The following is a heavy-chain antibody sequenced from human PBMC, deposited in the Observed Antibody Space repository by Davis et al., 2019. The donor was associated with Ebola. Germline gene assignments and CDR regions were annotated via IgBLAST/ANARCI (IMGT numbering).Heavy chain of an antibody. J-gene: IGHJ5*02. D-gene: IGHD3-3*01. V-gene: IGHV3-30*14. CDR3: ARVTIFGVVTA. Sequence: PGGSLRLSCAASGFTFSSYAMHWVRQAPGKGLELVAVISYDGSNKYYADSVKGRFTISRDSSMNTVYLQMSSLRAEDTAVYYCARVTIFGVVTAWGQGTLVTVSS. CDR2: ISYDGSNK. CDR1: GFTFSSYA.